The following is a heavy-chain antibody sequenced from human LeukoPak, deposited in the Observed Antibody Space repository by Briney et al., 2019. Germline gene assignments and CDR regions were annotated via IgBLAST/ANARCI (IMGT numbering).Heavy chain of an antibody. CDR1: GFTFSSYT. J-gene: IGHJ4*02. CDR2: ISTSSSYI. CDR3: ARRGASTGGLDY. Sequence: GGSLRLSCAVSGFTFSSYTMNWVRQAPGKGLEWVSSISTSSSYIYYADSVKGRFTISRDNAKNSLYLQMNSLRAEDTAVYYCARRGASTGGLDYWGQGTLVTVSS. V-gene: IGHV3-21*01. D-gene: IGHD1-1*01.